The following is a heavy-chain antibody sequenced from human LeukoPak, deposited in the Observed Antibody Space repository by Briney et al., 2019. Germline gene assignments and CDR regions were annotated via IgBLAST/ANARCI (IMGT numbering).Heavy chain of an antibody. V-gene: IGHV3-30*02. CDR1: GFTFSSYG. CDR2: IRYDGSNK. Sequence: GGSLRLSCAASGFTFSSYGMHWVRQAPGKGLEWVAFIRYDGSNKYYADSVKGRFTISRDNSKNTLYLQMNSLRAEDTAVYYCAKAPIVGATRDDYWGQGTLVTVSS. CDR3: AKAPIVGATRDDY. D-gene: IGHD1-26*01. J-gene: IGHJ4*02.